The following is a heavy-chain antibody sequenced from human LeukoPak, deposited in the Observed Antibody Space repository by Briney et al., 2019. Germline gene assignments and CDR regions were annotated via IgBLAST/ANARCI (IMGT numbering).Heavy chain of an antibody. D-gene: IGHD2-2*01. CDR1: GGSISSGGYS. CDR2: IYHSGST. J-gene: IGHJ3*02. V-gene: IGHV4-30-2*01. Sequence: SQTLSLTCAVSGGSISSGGYSWSWIRQPPGKGLEWIGYIYHSGSTYYNPSLKSRVTISVDRSKNQFSLKLSSVTAADTAVYYCARGGCSSTSCYVPGDAFDTWGQGTMVTVSS. CDR3: ARGGCSSTSCYVPGDAFDT.